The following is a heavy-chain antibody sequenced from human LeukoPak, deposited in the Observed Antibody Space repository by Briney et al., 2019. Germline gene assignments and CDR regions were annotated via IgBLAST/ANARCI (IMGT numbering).Heavy chain of an antibody. J-gene: IGHJ5*02. D-gene: IGHD3-10*01. Sequence: GRSLRLSCAASGFTFSSYGMHWVRQAPGKGLEWVAVISYDGSNKYYADSVKGRFTISRDNSKNTLYLQMNSLRAEDTAVYYCVKFTYYGSGSYGWFDPWGQGTLVTVSS. V-gene: IGHV3-30*18. CDR1: GFTFSSYG. CDR2: ISYDGSNK. CDR3: VKFTYYGSGSYGWFDP.